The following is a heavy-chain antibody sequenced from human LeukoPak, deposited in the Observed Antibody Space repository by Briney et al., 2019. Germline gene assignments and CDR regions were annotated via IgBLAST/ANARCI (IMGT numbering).Heavy chain of an antibody. CDR2: TYYRSRWYS. V-gene: IGHV6-1*01. CDR1: GDSVSSNGAA. Sequence: SQTLSLTCAISGDSVSSNGAAWHWIRQSPSRGLEWLGRTYYRSRWYSDYAVSVKSRITTNPDTSKNQFSLQLNSVTPEDTAAYYCARLRTTIWPLDTFDIWGLGTVVAVSS. D-gene: IGHD3-3*01. CDR3: ARLRTTIWPLDTFDI. J-gene: IGHJ3*02.